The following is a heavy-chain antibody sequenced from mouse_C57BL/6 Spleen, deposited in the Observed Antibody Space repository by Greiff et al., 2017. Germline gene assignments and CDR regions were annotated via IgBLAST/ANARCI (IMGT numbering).Heavy chain of an antibody. J-gene: IGHJ2*01. D-gene: IGHD1-1*01. V-gene: IGHV1-82*01. CDR2: IYPGDGDT. Sequence: QVQLKESGPELVKPGASVKISCKASGHAFSSSWMNWVKQRPGKGLEWIGRIYPGDGDTNYNGKFKGKATLTADKSSSTAYMQLSSLTSEDSAVYFCERYYYGSSGGDYWGQGTTLTVSS. CDR3: ERYYYGSSGGDY. CDR1: GHAFSSSW.